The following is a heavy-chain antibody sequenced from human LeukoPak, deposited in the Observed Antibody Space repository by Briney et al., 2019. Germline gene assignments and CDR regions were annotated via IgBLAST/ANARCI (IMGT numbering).Heavy chain of an antibody. CDR1: GFTLSSYD. J-gene: IGHJ6*03. CDR2: ISYDGSNK. V-gene: IGHV3-30*18. Sequence: PGGSLRLSCAASGFTLSSYDMHWVRQAPGKGLEWVAVISYDGSNKYYADSVKGRFTISRDNSKNTLYLQMNSLRAEDTAVYYCAKGRKLTMIVIDGWGWGAPNYYMDVWGKGTTVTVSS. CDR3: AKGRKLTMIVIDGWGWGAPNYYMDV. D-gene: IGHD3-22*01.